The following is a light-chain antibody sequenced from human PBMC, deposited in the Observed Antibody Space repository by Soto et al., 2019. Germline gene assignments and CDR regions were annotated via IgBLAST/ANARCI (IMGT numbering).Light chain of an antibody. CDR2: EVN. CDR1: SSDVGGYNY. V-gene: IGLV2-8*01. CDR3: SAYAGSSNV. J-gene: IGLJ1*01. Sequence: QSALTQPPSASGSSGQSVAISCTGTSSDVGGYNYVSWYQQHPGKAPKLMIYEVNKRPSGVPDRFSGSKSGNTASLTVSGFQAEDEADYYCSAYAGSSNVFGTGTKVTVL.